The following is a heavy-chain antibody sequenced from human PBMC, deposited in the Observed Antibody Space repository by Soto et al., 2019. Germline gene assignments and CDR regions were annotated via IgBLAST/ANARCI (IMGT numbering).Heavy chain of an antibody. D-gene: IGHD3-10*01. J-gene: IGHJ4*02. CDR3: AHSRNIITEDAQVGDCDY. CDR1: GFSLTTDGVG. V-gene: IGHV2-5*02. CDR2: IYWDDDE. Sequence: QITLKESGPTLVKPTQTLTLTCSFSGFSLTTDGVGVGWVRQPPGEALAWLALIYWDDDERYRPSLKTRLTITKDPSKNQVVLIMTNMAPVDTATYYCAHSRNIITEDAQVGDCDYWGQGTLVTVSS.